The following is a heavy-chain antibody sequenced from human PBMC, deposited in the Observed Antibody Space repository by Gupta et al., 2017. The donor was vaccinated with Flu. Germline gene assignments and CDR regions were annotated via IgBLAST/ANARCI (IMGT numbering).Heavy chain of an antibody. V-gene: IGHV1-69*06. Sequence: SWERQAPGQGLEWMGGIIPIFGTANYAQKFQGRVTITADKSTSTAYMELSSLRAEDTAVYYCARDWVPTGGGYYYYGMDVWGQGHTVTVSS. CDR3: ARDWVPTGGGYYYYGMDV. CDR2: IIPIFGTA. D-gene: IGHD1-26*01. J-gene: IGHJ6*02.